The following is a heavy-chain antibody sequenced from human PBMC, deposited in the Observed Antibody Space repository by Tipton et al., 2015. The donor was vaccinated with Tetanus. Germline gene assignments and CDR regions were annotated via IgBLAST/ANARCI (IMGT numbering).Heavy chain of an antibody. CDR1: GFTFSGSA. Sequence: SLRLSCAASGFTFSGSAMHWVRQASGKGLEWVGRIRSKASNYATAYAASVKGRFTISRDDSKNTAYLQMNSLKTEDTAVYYCTRVAAPRPFDYWGQGTLVTVSS. CDR3: TRVAAPRPFDY. CDR2: IRSKASNYAT. V-gene: IGHV3-73*01. D-gene: IGHD6-6*01. J-gene: IGHJ4*02.